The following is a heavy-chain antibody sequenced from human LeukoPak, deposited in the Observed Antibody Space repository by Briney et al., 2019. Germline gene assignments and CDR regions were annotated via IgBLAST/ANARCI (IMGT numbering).Heavy chain of an antibody. V-gene: IGHV4-61*02. Sequence: SQTLSLTCTVSGGSISSGSYYWSWIRQPAGRGLEWIGRIYTSGNTNYNPSLKSRVTISVDTSKNQFSLKLSSVTAADTAVYYCTRETSSRYLDHWGQGTLVTVSS. CDR2: IYTSGNT. CDR1: GGSISSGSYY. CDR3: TRETSSRYLDH. J-gene: IGHJ4*02.